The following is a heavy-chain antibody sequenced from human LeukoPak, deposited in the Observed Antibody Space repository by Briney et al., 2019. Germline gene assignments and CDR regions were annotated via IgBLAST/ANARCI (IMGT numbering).Heavy chain of an antibody. V-gene: IGHV4-34*01. J-gene: IGHJ3*02. CDR3: ARFSRITWGDWGDAFDI. CDR1: GGSFSDYF. CDR2: IDDGGNT. Sequence: SETLSLTCSVYGGSFSDYFWSWIRQSPGKGLEWIGEIDDGGNTNYNPSLISRVIVSMEKSKKQFSLVMRSVTAADTAVCYCARFSRITWGDWGDAFDIWGQGTTVIVSS. D-gene: IGHD2-21*02.